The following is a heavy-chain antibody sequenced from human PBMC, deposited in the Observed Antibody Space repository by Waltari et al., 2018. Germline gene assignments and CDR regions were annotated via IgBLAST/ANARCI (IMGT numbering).Heavy chain of an antibody. V-gene: IGHV3-21*01. CDR2: ISSSSSYI. CDR1: GFTFSRHR. J-gene: IGHJ3*02. Sequence: EVQLVESGGGLFKPGGSLRLSCAASGFTFSRHRLNWVRQAPGKGLEWVSSISSSSSYIYYADSVKGRFTIARDNAKNSLYLQMNSLRAEDTAVYYCARDWYYYDSSGLSDAFDIWGQGTMVTVSS. D-gene: IGHD3-22*01. CDR3: ARDWYYYDSSGLSDAFDI.